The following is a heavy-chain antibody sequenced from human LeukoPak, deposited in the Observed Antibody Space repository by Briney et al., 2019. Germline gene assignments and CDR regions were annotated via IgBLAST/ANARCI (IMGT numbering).Heavy chain of an antibody. CDR2: INPNSGGT. V-gene: IGHV1-2*02. D-gene: IGHD3-22*01. J-gene: IGHJ5*02. Sequence: GASVKVSCKASGYTFTGYYMHWVRQAPGQGLEWMGWINPNSGGTNYAQKFQGRVTMTRGTSISTAYMELSRLRSDDTAVYYCARDGDYYDSSGSPPGWFDPWGQGTLVTVSS. CDR1: GYTFTGYY. CDR3: ARDGDYYDSSGSPPGWFDP.